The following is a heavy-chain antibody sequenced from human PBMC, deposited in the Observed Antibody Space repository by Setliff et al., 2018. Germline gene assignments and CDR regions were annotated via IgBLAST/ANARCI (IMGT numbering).Heavy chain of an antibody. V-gene: IGHV4-39*06. CDR3: ARNPSSFQYAFDV. J-gene: IGHJ2*01. Sequence: SETLSLTCTVSGDSITNMSFYWGWIRQPPGKGPDWIGSIYYDGSTYHNPSLKSRVTISIDTSNNQFALSLRSVTAADTALYYCARNPSSFQYAFDVWGRGTLVTVSS. CDR2: IYYDGST. D-gene: IGHD2-8*01. CDR1: GDSITNMSFY.